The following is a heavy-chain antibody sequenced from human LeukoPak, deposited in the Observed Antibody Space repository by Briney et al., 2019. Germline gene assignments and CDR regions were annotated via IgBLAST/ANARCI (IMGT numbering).Heavy chain of an antibody. Sequence: SETLSLTCAVYGGSFSGYYWTWIRQPPGKGLEWIGEINHSGSTNYNPSLKSRVTISVDTSKNQFSLELSSVTAADTAVYYCARSVAGMGYFDYWGQGTMVTVSS. J-gene: IGHJ4*02. CDR3: ARSVAGMGYFDY. D-gene: IGHD6-19*01. V-gene: IGHV4-34*01. CDR2: INHSGST. CDR1: GGSFSGYY.